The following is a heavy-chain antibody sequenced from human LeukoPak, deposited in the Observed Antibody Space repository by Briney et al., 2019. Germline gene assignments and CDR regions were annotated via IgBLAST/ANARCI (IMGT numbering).Heavy chain of an antibody. Sequence: GGSLRLSCVASGFTFSSYVMSWVRQAPGKGLEWVSGIGGSGGSTYYADSVKGRFTISRDNSKNTLYLQMNSLRAEDTAVYYCAKGKYWGSLKAGWFDPWGQGTLVTVSS. CDR3: AKGKYWGSLKAGWFDP. D-gene: IGHD3-16*01. V-gene: IGHV3-23*01. CDR1: GFTFSSYV. CDR2: IGGSGGST. J-gene: IGHJ5*02.